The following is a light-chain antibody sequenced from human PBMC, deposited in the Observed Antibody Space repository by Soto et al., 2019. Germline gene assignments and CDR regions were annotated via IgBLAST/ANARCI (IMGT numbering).Light chain of an antibody. CDR1: QSISSW. CDR2: DAS. V-gene: IGKV1-5*01. J-gene: IGKJ1*01. Sequence: DIQMTQSPSTLSASVGDRVTITCRASQSISSWLAWYQQKPGKAPKLLIYDASSLESGVPSRFSGSGSGTEFTLTISSLPPDDFATYYCQQHNSYWTFGQGTKV. CDR3: QQHNSYWT.